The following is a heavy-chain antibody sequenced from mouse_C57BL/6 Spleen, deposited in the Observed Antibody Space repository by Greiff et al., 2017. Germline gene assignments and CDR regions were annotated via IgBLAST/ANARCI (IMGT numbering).Heavy chain of an antibody. V-gene: IGHV5-17*01. CDR1: GFTFSDYG. D-gene: IGHD2-2*01. CDR2: ISSGSSTI. Sequence: EVKLVESGGGLVKPGGSLKLSCAASGFTFSDYGMHWVRQAPEKGLEWVAYISSGSSTIYYADTVKGRFTISRDNAKNTLFLQMTSLRSEDTAMYYCARLIYYGYDDYAMDYWGQGTSVTVSS. CDR3: ARLIYYGYDDYAMDY. J-gene: IGHJ4*01.